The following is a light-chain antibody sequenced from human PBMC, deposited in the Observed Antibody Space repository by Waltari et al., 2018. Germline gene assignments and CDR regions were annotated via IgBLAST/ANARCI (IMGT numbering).Light chain of an antibody. Sequence: IVMTQSPDSLAVSLGERAPINCKSSQSVLYSSNNKNYLAWYQQKAGQPPKLLIYWASTRESGVPDRFSGSGSGTDFTLTISSLQAEDVAVYYCQQYSSAPAFGQGTKVEIK. CDR1: QSVLYSSNNKNY. CDR3: QQYSSAPA. V-gene: IGKV4-1*01. J-gene: IGKJ1*01. CDR2: WAS.